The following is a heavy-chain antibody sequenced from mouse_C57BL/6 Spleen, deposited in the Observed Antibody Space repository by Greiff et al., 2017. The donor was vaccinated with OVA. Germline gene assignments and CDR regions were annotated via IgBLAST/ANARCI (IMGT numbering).Heavy chain of an antibody. V-gene: IGHV3-6*01. CDR3: ASLTGTGFAY. Sequence: DVKLVESGPGLVKPSQSLSLTCSVTGYSITSGYYWNWIRQFPGNKLEWMGYISYDGSNNYNPSLKNRISITRDTSKNQFFLKLNSVTTEDTATYYCASLTGTGFAYWGQGTLVTVSA. CDR2: ISYDGSN. D-gene: IGHD4-1*01. J-gene: IGHJ3*01. CDR1: GYSITSGYY.